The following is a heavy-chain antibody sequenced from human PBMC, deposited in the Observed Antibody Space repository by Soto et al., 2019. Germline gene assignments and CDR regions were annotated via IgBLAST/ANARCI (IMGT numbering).Heavy chain of an antibody. CDR3: ARDTYYYGSGSYLGSYYFDY. D-gene: IGHD3-10*01. CDR2: IYSGGST. J-gene: IGHJ4*02. Sequence: EVQLVESGGGLVQPGGSLRLSCAASGFTVSSNYMSWVRQAPGKGLEWVSVIYSGGSTYYADSVKGRFTISRDNSKNTLYLQMNSLRAEDTAVYYCARDTYYYGSGSYLGSYYFDYWGQGTLVTVSS. CDR1: GFTVSSNY. V-gene: IGHV3-66*01.